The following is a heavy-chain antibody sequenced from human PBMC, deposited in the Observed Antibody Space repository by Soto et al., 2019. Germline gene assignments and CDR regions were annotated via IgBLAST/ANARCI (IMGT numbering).Heavy chain of an antibody. CDR3: ARRKTRPEAFDY. Sequence: SETLTLTCAVDGESFSGYYWTWIRQSPGKGLEWIGYIYYSGGTNYNPSLKSRVTISLDTSKNQFSLKLTPVTAADTAVYYCARRKTRPEAFDYWGPGTLVTVSS. V-gene: IGHV4-59*08. CDR1: GESFSGYY. J-gene: IGHJ4*02. D-gene: IGHD6-25*01. CDR2: IYYSGGT.